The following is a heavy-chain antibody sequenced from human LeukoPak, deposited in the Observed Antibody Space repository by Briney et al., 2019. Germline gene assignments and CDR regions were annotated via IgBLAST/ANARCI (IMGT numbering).Heavy chain of an antibody. V-gene: IGHV3-23*01. D-gene: IGHD2-2*01. Sequence: GGSLRFSCAASGFTFSSYAMSWVRQAPGKGLEWVSGINNSGGSTYYADSVKGRFTISRDNSKNTLYLQMNSLRDEDTAVYYCAKASGYCSSTTSCYLYFDYWSQGTLVTVSS. CDR1: GFTFSSYA. J-gene: IGHJ4*02. CDR2: INNSGGST. CDR3: AKASGYCSSTTSCYLYFDY.